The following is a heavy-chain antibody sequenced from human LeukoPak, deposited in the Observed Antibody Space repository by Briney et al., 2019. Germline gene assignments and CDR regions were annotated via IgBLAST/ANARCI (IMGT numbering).Heavy chain of an antibody. CDR2: ISDRGSRT. J-gene: IGHJ4*02. D-gene: IGHD3-22*01. Sequence: GGSLRLSCAVSGITLSNYGMSWVRQAPGKGLEWVAGISDRGSRTNYADSVKGRFTISTDHPKNTLYLQMNSLRAEDTAVYFCAKRGVVIRVILVGFHKEAYYFDSWGQGALVTVSP. CDR1: GITLSNYG. CDR3: AKRGVVIRVILVGFHKEAYYFDS. V-gene: IGHV3-23*01.